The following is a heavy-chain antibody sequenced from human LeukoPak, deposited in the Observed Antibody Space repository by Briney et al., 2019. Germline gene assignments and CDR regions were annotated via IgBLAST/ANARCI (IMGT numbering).Heavy chain of an antibody. CDR2: IWYDGSNK. Sequence: AGGSLRLSCAASGFTFSSYGMHWVRQAPGKGLEWVAVIWYDGSNKYYADSVKGRFTISRDNSKNTLYLQMNSLRAEDTAVYYCARSPNIFGLSYPIDYWGQGTLVTVSS. J-gene: IGHJ4*02. CDR1: GFTFSSYG. CDR3: ARSPNIFGLSYPIDY. V-gene: IGHV3-33*01. D-gene: IGHD3-3*02.